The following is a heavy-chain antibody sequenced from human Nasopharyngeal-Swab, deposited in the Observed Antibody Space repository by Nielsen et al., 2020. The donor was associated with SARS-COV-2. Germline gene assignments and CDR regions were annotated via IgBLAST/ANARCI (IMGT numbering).Heavy chain of an antibody. J-gene: IGHJ4*02. CDR3: ARGPKQLGSIDY. V-gene: IGHV3-74*01. CDR2: INSDGSST. CDR1: GFTFSSYW. D-gene: IGHD6-6*01. Sequence: GEYLKISCAASGFTFSSYWMHWVRQAPGKGLVWVSRINSDGSSTSYADSVKGRFTISRDNAKNTLYLQMNSLRAEDTAVYYCARGPKQLGSIDYWGQGTLVTVSS.